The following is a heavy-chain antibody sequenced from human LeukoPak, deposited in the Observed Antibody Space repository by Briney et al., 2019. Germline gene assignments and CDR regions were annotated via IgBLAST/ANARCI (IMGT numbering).Heavy chain of an antibody. V-gene: IGHV4-34*01. Sequence: SETLSLTCAVYGGSFSGYYWSWIRQPPGKGLEWIGEINHSGSTNYNPSLKSRVTITVDTSKNQFSLKLSSVTAADTAVYYCASKVYWFDYWGQGTLVTVSS. J-gene: IGHJ4*02. D-gene: IGHD1-26*01. CDR2: INHSGST. CDR3: ASKVYWFDY. CDR1: GGSFSGYY.